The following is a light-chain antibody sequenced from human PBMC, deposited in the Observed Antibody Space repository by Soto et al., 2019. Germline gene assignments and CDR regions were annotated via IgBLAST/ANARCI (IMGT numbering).Light chain of an antibody. Sequence: EIVLTQSPATLSLSPGERATLSCRASQSVSSYFAWYQQKPGQAPRLLIYDASNRATGIPARFSGSGSGTDLTLTINGLEPEDFAVYYCQQRSNWPGVTFGPGTKVDIK. J-gene: IGKJ3*01. V-gene: IGKV3-11*01. CDR3: QQRSNWPGVT. CDR2: DAS. CDR1: QSVSSY.